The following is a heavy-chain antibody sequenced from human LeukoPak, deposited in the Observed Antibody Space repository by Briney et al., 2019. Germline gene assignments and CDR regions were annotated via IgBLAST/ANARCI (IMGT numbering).Heavy chain of an antibody. D-gene: IGHD2-2*01. CDR1: GYTFTDYY. CDR3: ARANFLYCSSTTCLFDY. Sequence: ASVKVSCKASGYTFTDYYMHWVRQAPGQGFEWMGWINPNSGDTNYAQKFQGRVTMTRDTSISTAHMELSRLRSDDAAVYYCARANFLYCSSTTCLFDYWGQGTLVIVSS. CDR2: INPNSGDT. V-gene: IGHV1-2*02. J-gene: IGHJ4*02.